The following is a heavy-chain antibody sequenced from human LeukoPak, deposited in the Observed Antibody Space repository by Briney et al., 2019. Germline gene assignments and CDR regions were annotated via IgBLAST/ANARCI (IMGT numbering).Heavy chain of an antibody. D-gene: IGHD1-1*01. CDR1: GFTFSSYS. CDR2: ISSSSSYI. Sequence: GGSLRLSCAASGFTFSSYSMNWVRQAPGKGLEWVSSISSSSSYIYYADSVKGRFTISRDNAKNSLYLQMNSLRAEDTAVYYCARDVGNDGGAFDIWGQGTMVTVSS. CDR3: ARDVGNDGGAFDI. V-gene: IGHV3-21*01. J-gene: IGHJ3*02.